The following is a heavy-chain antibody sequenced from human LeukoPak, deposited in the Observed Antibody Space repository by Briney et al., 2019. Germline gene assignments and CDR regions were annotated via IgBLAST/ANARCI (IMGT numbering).Heavy chain of an antibody. CDR3: AREVAVVVPAATGSYYYYGMDV. V-gene: IGHV1-18*01. CDR1: GYTFTSHG. Sequence: GASVKVSCKASGYTFTSHGISWVRQAPGQGLEWMGWISAYNGNTNYAQKLQGRVTMTTDTSTSTAYMELSSLRSEDTAVYYCAREVAVVVPAATGSYYYYGMDVWGQGTTVTVSS. D-gene: IGHD2-2*01. J-gene: IGHJ6*02. CDR2: ISAYNGNT.